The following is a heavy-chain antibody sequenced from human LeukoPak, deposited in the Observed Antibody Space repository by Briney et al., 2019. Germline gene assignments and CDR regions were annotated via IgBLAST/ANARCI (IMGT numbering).Heavy chain of an antibody. CDR1: GGTFSSYA. CDR2: IIPIFGTA. V-gene: IGHV1-69*05. CDR3: ARTYGSGSQFDY. Sequence: SVKVSXKASGGTFSSYAVSWVRQAPGQGLEWMGRIIPIFGTANYAQKFQGRVTITTDESTSTAYMELSSLRSEDTAVYYCARTYGSGSQFDYWGQGTLVTVSS. D-gene: IGHD3-10*01. J-gene: IGHJ4*02.